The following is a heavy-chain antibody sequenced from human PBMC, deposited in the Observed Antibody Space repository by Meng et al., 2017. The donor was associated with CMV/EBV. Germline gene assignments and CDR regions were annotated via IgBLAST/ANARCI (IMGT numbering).Heavy chain of an antibody. CDR1: CYTFTSYG. V-gene: IGHV1-18*01. CDR3: ATDILTHFDY. Sequence: GAEVKKPGASGKVSCKASCYTFTSYGRSWVRQAPGHGLEWMGWISAYNGNTNYAQKLQGRVTMTTDTSTSTAYMELRSLRSDDTAVYYCATDILTHFDYWGQGTLVTVSS. CDR2: ISAYNGNT. D-gene: IGHD3-9*01. J-gene: IGHJ4*02.